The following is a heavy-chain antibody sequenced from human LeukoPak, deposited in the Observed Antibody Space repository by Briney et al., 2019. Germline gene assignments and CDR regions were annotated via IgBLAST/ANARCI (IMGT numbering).Heavy chain of an antibody. V-gene: IGHV3-33*01. CDR1: GFTFSSYG. Sequence: PGRSLRLSCAASGFTFSSYGMHWVRQAPGKGLEWVAVIWYDGSNKYYADSVKGRFTISRDNSKNTLYLQMNSLRAEDTAVYYCARGAPRAGIVVVPAAILNWGQGTLVTVSS. J-gene: IGHJ4*02. CDR2: IWYDGSNK. CDR3: ARGAPRAGIVVVPAAILN. D-gene: IGHD2-2*01.